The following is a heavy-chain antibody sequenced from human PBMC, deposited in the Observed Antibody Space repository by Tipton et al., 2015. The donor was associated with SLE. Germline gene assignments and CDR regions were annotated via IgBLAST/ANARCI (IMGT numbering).Heavy chain of an antibody. D-gene: IGHD3-22*01. CDR1: GGSVSSGSYY. Sequence: LRLSCTVSGGSVSSGSYYWSWIRQPPGKGLEWIGYIYYSGSTNYNPSLKSRVTISVDTSKNQFSLELSSVTAADTAVYYCARDLSYYYDSSGLDAFDIWGQGTMVTVSS. CDR2: IYYSGST. V-gene: IGHV4-61*01. CDR3: ARDLSYYYDSSGLDAFDI. J-gene: IGHJ3*02.